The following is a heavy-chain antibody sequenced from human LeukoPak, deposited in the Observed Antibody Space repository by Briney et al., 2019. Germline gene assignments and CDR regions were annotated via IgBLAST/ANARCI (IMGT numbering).Heavy chain of an antibody. Sequence: PSETLSLTCAVYGGSFSGYYWSWIRQPPGKGLEWIGEINHSGSTNYNPSLKSRVTISVDTSKNQFSPKLSSVTAADTAVYYCASGGAHAFDIWGQGTMVTVSS. CDR2: INHSGST. D-gene: IGHD3-16*01. CDR1: GGSFSGYY. V-gene: IGHV4-34*01. CDR3: ASGGAHAFDI. J-gene: IGHJ3*02.